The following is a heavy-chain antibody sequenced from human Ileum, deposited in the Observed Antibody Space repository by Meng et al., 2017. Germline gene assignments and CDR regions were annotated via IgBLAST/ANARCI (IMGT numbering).Heavy chain of an antibody. V-gene: IGHV4-30-4*01. CDR1: GGSMRSGDNY. Sequence: QVQLQESGPGLVNPSQTLSLTRSVSGGSMRSGDNYWSWIRQPPGKGLEWIGYIYYSGSTYYNPSLKSRLTISVDTSKNQFSLKLSSVTAADTAVYYCARDRDSSGYYPYWGQGTLVTVSS. D-gene: IGHD3-22*01. J-gene: IGHJ4*02. CDR2: IYYSGST. CDR3: ARDRDSSGYYPY.